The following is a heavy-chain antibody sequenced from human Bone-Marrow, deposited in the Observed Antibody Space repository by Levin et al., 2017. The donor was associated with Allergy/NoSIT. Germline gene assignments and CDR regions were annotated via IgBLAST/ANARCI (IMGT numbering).Heavy chain of an antibody. CDR3: ARVYGDYVIGAYDI. D-gene: IGHD4-17*01. Sequence: GGSLRLSCAASGFTFSDHYMSWIRQAPGKGLEWVSYIGVSSTYKNYAGSVKGRFTISRDNAKNSVYLQMNSLRAEDTALYYCARVYGDYVIGAYDIWGQGTMVIVSS. CDR2: IGVSSTYK. J-gene: IGHJ3*02. V-gene: IGHV3-11*06. CDR1: GFTFSDHY.